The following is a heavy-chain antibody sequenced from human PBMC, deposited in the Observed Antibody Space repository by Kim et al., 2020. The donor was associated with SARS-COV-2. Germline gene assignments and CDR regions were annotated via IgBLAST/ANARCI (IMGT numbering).Heavy chain of an antibody. J-gene: IGHJ5*02. CDR2: INHSGST. Sequence: SETLSLTCAVYGGSFSGYYWSWIRQPPGKGLEWIGEINHSGSTNYNPSIKSRVTISVDTSKNQFSLKLSSVTAADTAVYYCARRLYYGSGSYERFDPWGQGTLVTVSS. CDR1: GGSFSGYY. V-gene: IGHV4-34*01. CDR3: ARRLYYGSGSYERFDP. D-gene: IGHD3-10*01.